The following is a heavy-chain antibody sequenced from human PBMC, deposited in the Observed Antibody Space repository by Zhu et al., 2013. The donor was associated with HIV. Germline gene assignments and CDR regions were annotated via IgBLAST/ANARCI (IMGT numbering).Heavy chain of an antibody. CDR3: ARDIVVVPAAIYYYYGMDV. Sequence: QVQLVQSGAEVKKPGSSVKVSCKASGGTFSSYAISWVRQAPGQGLEWMGGIIPIFGTANYAQKFQGRVTITADESTSTAYMELSSLRSEDTAVYYCARDIVVVPAAIYYYYGMDVVGTKGPRSPSP. D-gene: IGHD2-2*01. J-gene: IGHJ6*02. CDR2: IIPIFGTA. CDR1: GGTFSSYA. V-gene: IGHV1-69*01.